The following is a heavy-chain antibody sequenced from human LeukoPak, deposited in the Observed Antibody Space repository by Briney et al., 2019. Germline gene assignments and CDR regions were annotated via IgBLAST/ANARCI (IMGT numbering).Heavy chain of an antibody. J-gene: IGHJ4*02. V-gene: IGHV4-59*08. CDR3: ARVKGYSSGWYMGY. D-gene: IGHD6-19*01. CDR1: GGSISSYY. CDR2: IYYSGST. Sequence: PSETLSLTCTVSGGSISSYYWSWIRQPPGKGLEWIGYIYYSGSTNYNPSLKSRVTISVDTSKNQFSLKLSSVTAADTAVYYCARVKGYSSGWYMGYWGQGTLVTVSS.